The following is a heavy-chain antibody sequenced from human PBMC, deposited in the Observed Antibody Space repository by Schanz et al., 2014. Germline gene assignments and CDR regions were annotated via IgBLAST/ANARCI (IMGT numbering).Heavy chain of an antibody. Sequence: VQLVESGGGLVKPGGSLRLSCAVSGFSVSTNYMSWARQAPGKGLEWISSLYINAGSTRYADSVKGRFFISRDSSKNTLYLEMNSLRAEDTAVYFCARDRAAGYYDSGMSYYYYGMDVWGQGTTVTVSS. D-gene: IGHD3-10*01. J-gene: IGHJ6*02. CDR3: ARDRAAGYYDSGMSYYYYGMDV. V-gene: IGHV3-66*01. CDR1: GFSVSTNY. CDR2: LYINAGST.